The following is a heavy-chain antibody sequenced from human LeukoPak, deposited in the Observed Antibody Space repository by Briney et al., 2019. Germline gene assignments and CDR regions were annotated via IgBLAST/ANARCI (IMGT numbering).Heavy chain of an antibody. CDR1: GFSFQDYT. J-gene: IGHJ4*02. V-gene: IGHV3-43*01. CDR3: AKERIGGSLDY. CDR2: ISWSGGTT. D-gene: IGHD3-10*01. Sequence: GGSLRLPCAASGFSFQDYTMHWVRQPPGKGLEWVSQISWSGGTTYYADSVKGRFTISRGNSRNSLYLQMNSLRTEDTALYYCAKERIGGSLDYWGQGTLLTVSS.